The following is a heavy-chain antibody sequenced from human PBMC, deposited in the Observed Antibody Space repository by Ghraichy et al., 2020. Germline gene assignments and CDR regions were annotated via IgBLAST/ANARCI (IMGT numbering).Heavy chain of an antibody. Sequence: SETLYLTCTVSGGSISSYYWSWIRQPPGKGLEWIGYIYYSGSTNYNPSLKSRVTISVDTSKNQFSLKLSSVTAADTAVYYCARGIGEGGPDGEAVALDYWGQGTLVTVSS. V-gene: IGHV4-59*01. D-gene: IGHD6-19*01. CDR3: ARGIGEGGPDGEAVALDY. CDR1: GGSISSYY. CDR2: IYYSGST. J-gene: IGHJ4*02.